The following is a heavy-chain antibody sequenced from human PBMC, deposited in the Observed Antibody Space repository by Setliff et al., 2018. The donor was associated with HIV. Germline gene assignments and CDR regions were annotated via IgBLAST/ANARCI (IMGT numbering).Heavy chain of an antibody. Sequence: PGGSLRLSCAASGFTFTRDAMTWVRQAPGKGLEWVSSIGGGGSPTFYAGSVKGRFTMSRDNSRNTVSLQMNSLRAEDTAVYYCAKAAPAPGRDLGVFDIWGQGTMVTVSS. V-gene: IGHV3-23*01. CDR3: AKAAPAPGRDLGVFDI. D-gene: IGHD6-13*01. CDR2: IGGGGSPT. J-gene: IGHJ3*02. CDR1: GFTFTRDA.